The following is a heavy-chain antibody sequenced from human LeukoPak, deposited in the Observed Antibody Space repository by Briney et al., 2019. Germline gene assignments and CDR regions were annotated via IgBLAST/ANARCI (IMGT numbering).Heavy chain of an antibody. CDR2: ISYDGSNK. Sequence: GGSLRLSCAASGFTFSSYGMHWVRQAPGKGLEWVAVISYDGSNKYYADSVKGRFTISRDNSKNTLYLQMNSLRAEDTAVYYCAKDLGYCSSASCYSEHYYYYGMDVWGQGTTVTVSS. CDR1: GFTFSSYG. V-gene: IGHV3-30*18. D-gene: IGHD2-2*01. J-gene: IGHJ6*02. CDR3: AKDLGYCSSASCYSEHYYYYGMDV.